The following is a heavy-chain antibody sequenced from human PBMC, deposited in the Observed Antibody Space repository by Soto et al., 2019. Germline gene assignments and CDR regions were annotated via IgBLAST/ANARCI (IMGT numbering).Heavy chain of an antibody. J-gene: IGHJ6*02. CDR3: AKVGEEHEDYYYGMDD. CDR1: GFTFSSDA. CDR2: ISGSGGST. Sequence: EVQLLESGGGLVQPGGSLRLSCAASGFTFSSDAMSWVRQAPGKGLEWVSAISGSGGSTYYADSVKGRFTISRDNSKNTLYLQMISLRAEDTAVYYCAKVGEEHEDYYYGMDDWGQGTTVTVSS. V-gene: IGHV3-23*01. D-gene: IGHD3-16*01.